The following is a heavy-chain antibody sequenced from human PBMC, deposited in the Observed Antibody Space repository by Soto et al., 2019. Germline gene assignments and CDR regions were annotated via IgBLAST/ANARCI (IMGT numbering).Heavy chain of an antibody. Sequence: QVQLQESGPGLVKPSQTLSLTCTVSGGSISSGDYYWSWIRQPPGKGLEWIGYIYYSGSTYYNPSLKRRVTITVDTSKNQFSLKLSSVTAADTAVYYCARVFLDYYGSGSYSSTFDYWGQGTLVTVSS. CDR1: GGSISSGDYY. CDR3: ARVFLDYYGSGSYSSTFDY. V-gene: IGHV4-30-4*01. J-gene: IGHJ4*02. CDR2: IYYSGST. D-gene: IGHD3-10*01.